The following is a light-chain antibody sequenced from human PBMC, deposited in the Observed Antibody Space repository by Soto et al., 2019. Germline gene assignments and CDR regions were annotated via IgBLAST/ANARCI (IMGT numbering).Light chain of an antibody. Sequence: QSALTQPASVSGSPGQSITISCTGTSSDVGGYNYVSWYQQHPGKAPTLMIYDVSNRPSGVSSRFSGSKSGNTASLTISGLQAEDYADYYCSSYKISSTYVFGTGTNVNVL. CDR2: DVS. CDR1: SSDVGGYNY. V-gene: IGLV2-14*01. CDR3: SSYKISSTYV. J-gene: IGLJ1*01.